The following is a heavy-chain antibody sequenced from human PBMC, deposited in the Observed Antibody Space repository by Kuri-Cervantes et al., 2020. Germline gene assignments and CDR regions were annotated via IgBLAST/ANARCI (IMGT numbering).Heavy chain of an antibody. J-gene: IGHJ4*02. CDR1: GFTVSSNY. CDR2: IYSGGST. D-gene: IGHD6-19*01. V-gene: IGHV3-53*01. Sequence: GGSLRLSCAASGFTVSSNYMSWVRQAPGKGLEWVSVIYSGGSTYYADSVKGRFTISRDNAKNSLYLQMNSLRAEDTAVYYCARRTVPLFPSSGWYYFDYWGQGTLVTVSS. CDR3: ARRTVPLFPSSGWYYFDY.